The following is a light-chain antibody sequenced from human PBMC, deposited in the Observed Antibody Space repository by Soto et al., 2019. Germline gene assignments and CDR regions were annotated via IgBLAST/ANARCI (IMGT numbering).Light chain of an antibody. CDR2: EVS. CDR1: NSDIGDYNF. J-gene: IGLJ2*01. Sequence: QSALTQPASVSGSPGQSITTSCTGTNSDIGDYNFVSWYQQLPGKAPKLIISEVSNRPSGVSTRFSGSKSGNTASLTISGLQPEDEADYYCSSYSTIGAEVHFGGGTKLTVL. V-gene: IGLV2-14*01. CDR3: SSYSTIGAEVH.